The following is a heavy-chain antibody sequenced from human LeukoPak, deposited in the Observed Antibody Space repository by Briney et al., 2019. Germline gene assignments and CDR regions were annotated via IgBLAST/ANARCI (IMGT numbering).Heavy chain of an antibody. CDR2: INHSGST. CDR3: ARRYGSGSYYNWFDP. V-gene: IGHV4-34*01. CDR1: GGSFTAYS. J-gene: IGHJ5*02. D-gene: IGHD3-10*01. Sequence: SETLSLTCAVYGGSFTAYSWSWIRQPPEKGLEWIGEINHSGSTNYNPSLKSRVSISVDTSKNQFSLKVNSVTSADTALYYCARRYGSGSYYNWFDPWGQGTLVTVSS.